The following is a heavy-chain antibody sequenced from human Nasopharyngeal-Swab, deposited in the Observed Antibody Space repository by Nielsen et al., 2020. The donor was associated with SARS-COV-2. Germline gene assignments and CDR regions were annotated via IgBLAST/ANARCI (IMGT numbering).Heavy chain of an antibody. D-gene: IGHD4-17*01. Sequence: SQTLSLTCAVYGGSFLGYYWSWIRQPPGKGLEWIGEIYHSGSTNYNPSLKSRVTISVDKSKNQFSLKLSSVTAADTAVYYCARLGDYPYFDYWGQGTLVTVSS. CDR2: IYHSGST. J-gene: IGHJ4*02. CDR1: GGSFLGYY. V-gene: IGHV4-34*01. CDR3: ARLGDYPYFDY.